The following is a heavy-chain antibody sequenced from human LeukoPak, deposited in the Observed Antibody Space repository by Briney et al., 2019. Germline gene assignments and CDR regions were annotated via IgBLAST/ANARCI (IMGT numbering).Heavy chain of an antibody. CDR3: AREKNEYCGGDCKGAWFDP. CDR1: GGTFSSYA. V-gene: IGHV1-69*06. Sequence: SVKVSCKASGGTFSSYATSWVRQAPGQGLEWMGGIIPIFGTANYAQKFQGRVTITADKSTSTAYMELSSLRSEDTAVYYCAREKNEYCGGDCKGAWFDPWGQGTLVTVSS. D-gene: IGHD2-21*02. CDR2: IIPIFGTA. J-gene: IGHJ5*02.